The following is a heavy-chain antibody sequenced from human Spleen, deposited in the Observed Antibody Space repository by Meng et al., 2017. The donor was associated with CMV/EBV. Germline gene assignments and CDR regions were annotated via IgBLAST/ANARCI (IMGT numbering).Heavy chain of an antibody. V-gene: IGHV1-46*01. Sequence: ASVKVSCKASGYTFTSYYMYWVRQAPGQGLEWMGIIDPSGGSTVYAQIFQGRVTMTSDTSTSTVYMELGSLRSEDTAVYYCARGVIRGVIENWFDPWGQGTLVTVSS. J-gene: IGHJ5*02. CDR3: ARGVIRGVIENWFDP. CDR1: GYTFTSYY. CDR2: IDPSGGST. D-gene: IGHD3-10*01.